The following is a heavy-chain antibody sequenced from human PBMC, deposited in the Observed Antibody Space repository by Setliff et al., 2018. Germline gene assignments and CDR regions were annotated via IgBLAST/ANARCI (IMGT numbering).Heavy chain of an antibody. D-gene: IGHD2-8*02. Sequence: KASETLSLTCTVSGYSISSGYYWGWIRQPPGKGLEWIGSIYHSGSTYYTPSLKSRVTISVDTSKNQFSLKLSSVTAADTALYYCTVYNTGSSKDHYWGQGTPVTVSS. CDR2: IYHSGST. J-gene: IGHJ4*02. CDR1: GYSISSGYY. V-gene: IGHV4-38-2*02. CDR3: TVYNTGSSKDHY.